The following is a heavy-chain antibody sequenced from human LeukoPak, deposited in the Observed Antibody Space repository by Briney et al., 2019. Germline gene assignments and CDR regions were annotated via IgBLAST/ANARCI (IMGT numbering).Heavy chain of an antibody. CDR3: AREEMATTYYFDY. J-gene: IGHJ4*02. D-gene: IGHD5-24*01. CDR2: ISSSSSYI. CDR1: GFTFSSYS. V-gene: IGHV3-21*01. Sequence: AGGSLRLSCAASGFTFSSYSMNWVRQAPGKGLEWVSSISSSSSYIYYADSVKGRFTISRDNAKNSLYLQMNSLRAEDTAVYYCAREEMATTYYFDYWGQGTLVTVSS.